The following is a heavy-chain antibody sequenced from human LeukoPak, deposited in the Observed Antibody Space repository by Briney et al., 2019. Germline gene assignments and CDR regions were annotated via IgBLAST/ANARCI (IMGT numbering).Heavy chain of an antibody. CDR2: IIPILGIA. D-gene: IGHD2-21*02. J-gene: IGHJ3*02. V-gene: IGHV1-69*04. CDR1: GGTFSSYA. Sequence: ASVKVSCKASGGTFSSYAISWVRQAPGQGLEWMGRIIPILGIANYAQKFQGRVTITVDKSTSTAYMELSSLRSEDTAVYYCARDLGDCGGDCPIWGQGTMVTVSS. CDR3: ARDLGDCGGDCPI.